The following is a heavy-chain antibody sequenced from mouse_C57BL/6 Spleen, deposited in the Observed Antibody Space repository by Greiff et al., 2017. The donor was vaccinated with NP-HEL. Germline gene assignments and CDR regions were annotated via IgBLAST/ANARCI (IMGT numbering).Heavy chain of an antibody. V-gene: IGHV5-16*01. Sequence: DVKLVESEGGLVQPGSSMKLSCTASGFTFSDYYMAWVRQVPEKGLEWVANINYDGSSTYYLDSLKSRFIISRDNAKNILYLQMSSLKSEDTATYYCAREGVGYFDYWGQGTTLTVSS. CDR3: AREGVGYFDY. D-gene: IGHD3-1*01. CDR2: INYDGSST. J-gene: IGHJ2*01. CDR1: GFTFSDYY.